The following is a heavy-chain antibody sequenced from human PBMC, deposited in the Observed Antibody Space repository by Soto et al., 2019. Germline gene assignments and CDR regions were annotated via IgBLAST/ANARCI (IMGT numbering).Heavy chain of an antibody. V-gene: IGHV3-7*01. CDR2: IKEDGSEK. CDR3: TRNEI. J-gene: IGHJ4*02. Sequence: EVQLVESGGGLVQPGGSLRLSCAAYGFTSSSYWLGWVRQAPGKGLEWVASIKEDGSEKYYVDSVKGRFTISRDSAKNSLYLQMNSLRAEDTAVYYCTRNEIWGQGTLVTVSS. CDR1: GFTSSSYW.